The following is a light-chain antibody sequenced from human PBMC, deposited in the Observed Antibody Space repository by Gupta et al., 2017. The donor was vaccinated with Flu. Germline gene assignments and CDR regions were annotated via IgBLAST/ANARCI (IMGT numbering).Light chain of an antibody. Sequence: QSILTLPLSGSAAPGQTATISCTGSSTRIGNGFVCWYQKFPETAPKVLIYENYKRDSGTPDRVSASKSGSSASAIITGLQSGEAADYYCGAWESSGSGGFLFGGGTTVTVL. J-gene: IGLJ2*01. CDR2: ENY. V-gene: IGLV1-51*02. CDR3: GAWESSGSGGFL. CDR1: STRIGNGF.